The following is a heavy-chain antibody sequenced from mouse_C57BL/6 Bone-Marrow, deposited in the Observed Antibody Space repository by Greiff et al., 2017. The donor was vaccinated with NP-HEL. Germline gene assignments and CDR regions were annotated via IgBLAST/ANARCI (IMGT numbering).Heavy chain of an antibody. V-gene: IGHV1-82*01. J-gene: IGHJ4*01. D-gene: IGHD1-1*01. Sequence: VQLQQSGPELVKPGASVKISCKASGYAFSSYWMNWVKQRPGKGLEWIGRIYPGDGDTNYNGKFKGKATLTADKSSSTAYLQLSSLTSEDSAVYFCARSLLLYCYAMDYWGQGTTVTVSS. CDR3: ARSLLLYCYAMDY. CDR2: IYPGDGDT. CDR1: GYAFSSYW.